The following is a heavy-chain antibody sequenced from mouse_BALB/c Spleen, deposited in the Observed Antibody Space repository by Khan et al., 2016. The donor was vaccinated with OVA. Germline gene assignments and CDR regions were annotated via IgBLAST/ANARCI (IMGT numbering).Heavy chain of an antibody. Sequence: QVQLKESGAELVRPGASVKLSCKTSGYTFTSYWIHWVKQRPGQGLEWIARIYPGTDNTYYNENLKDKATLTADKSSSTAYMQLSSLNTDDSAVYSSSTEEALYYFDYWGQGTTLSVSS. V-gene: IGHV1-76*01. CDR1: GYTFTSYW. D-gene: IGHD3-2*02. J-gene: IGHJ2*01. CDR2: IYPGTDNT. CDR3: STEEALYYFDY.